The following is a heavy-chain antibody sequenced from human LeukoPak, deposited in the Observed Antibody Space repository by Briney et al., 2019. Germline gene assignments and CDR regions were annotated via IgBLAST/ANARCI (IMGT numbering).Heavy chain of an antibody. J-gene: IGHJ6*03. CDR1: GFTFSSYA. V-gene: IGHV3-23*01. Sequence: GGSLRLSCEASGFTFSSYAMSWVRQAPGKGLEWVSGIIDSGDITYYANSVKGRFTISRDNSKNTLYLQMNSPRAEDTAVYCCARDPHDFWSGYYSPFGYYYYYYMDVWGKGTTVTVSS. CDR2: IIDSGDIT. CDR3: ARDPHDFWSGYYSPFGYYYYYYMDV. D-gene: IGHD3-3*01.